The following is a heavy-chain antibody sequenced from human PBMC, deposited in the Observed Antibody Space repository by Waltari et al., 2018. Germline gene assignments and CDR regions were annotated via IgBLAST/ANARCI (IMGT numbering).Heavy chain of an antibody. J-gene: IGHJ6*02. V-gene: IGHV2-5*01. Sequence: QITLEEPGPTVVKPTQTLTLTCTFSGFSLTSRGVDVGWVRQPPGKALEWLGLIFWNDDKRDLPSLRNRVTITKDTSKSQVVLTMTNMDPVDTATYYCGHYNFWSDTDGLEFWGQGTTVTVSS. CDR3: GHYNFWSDTDGLEF. CDR2: IFWNDDK. D-gene: IGHD3-3*01. CDR1: GFSLTSRGVD.